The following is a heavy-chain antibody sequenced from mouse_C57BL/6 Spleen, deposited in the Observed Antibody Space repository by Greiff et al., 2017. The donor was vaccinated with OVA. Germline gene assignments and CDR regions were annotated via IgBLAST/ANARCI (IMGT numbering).Heavy chain of an antibody. J-gene: IGHJ4*01. CDR2: IRNKANNHAT. CDR1: GFTFSDAW. CDR3: TRYSKDYYAMDY. Sequence: EVHLVESGGGLVQPGGSMKLSCAASGFTFSDAWMDWVRQSPEKGLEWVAEIRNKANNHATYYAESVKGRFTISRDDSKSSVYLQMNSLRAEDTGIYYCTRYSKDYYAMDYWGQGTSVTVSS. D-gene: IGHD2-5*01. V-gene: IGHV6-6*01.